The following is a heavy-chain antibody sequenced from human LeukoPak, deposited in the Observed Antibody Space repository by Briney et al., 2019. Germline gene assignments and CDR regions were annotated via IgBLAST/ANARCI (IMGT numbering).Heavy chain of an antibody. CDR3: ARVFGEPI. CDR1: GFPFDRYW. CDR2: IKHDGSEK. D-gene: IGHD3-10*02. Sequence: GGSLRLSCVASGFPFDRYWMSWVRQAPGKGLEWVDNIKHDGSEKNFVDSVKGRFTIYRDNAENSLFLQMNSLRADDTAVYYCARVFGEPIWGQGTMVTVSS. V-gene: IGHV3-7*01. J-gene: IGHJ3*02.